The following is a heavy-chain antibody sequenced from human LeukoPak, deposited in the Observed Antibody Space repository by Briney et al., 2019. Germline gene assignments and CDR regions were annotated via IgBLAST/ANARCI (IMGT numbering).Heavy chain of an antibody. D-gene: IGHD3-3*01. J-gene: IGHJ4*02. V-gene: IGHV4-34*01. CDR3: ARGPYDFWSGYYFDY. CDR1: GGSFSGYY. Sequence: PSETLSLTCAVYGGSFSGYYWSWIRQPPGKGLEWIEEINHSGSANYNPSLKSRVTISVDTSKNQFSLKLSSVTAPDTAVYYCARGPYDFWSGYYFDYWGQGTLVTVSS. CDR2: INHSGSA.